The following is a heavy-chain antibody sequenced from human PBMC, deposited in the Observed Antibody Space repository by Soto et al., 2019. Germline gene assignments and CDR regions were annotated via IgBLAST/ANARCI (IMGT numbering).Heavy chain of an antibody. Sequence: ASETLALTCTVSGGSISSYYWSWVRQPPGKGLEWIGYIYYSGSTNYNPSLKSRVTISVDTSKNQFSLKLSSVTAADTAVYYCAREGNDILTGYYNWFDPWGQGTLVTV. J-gene: IGHJ5*02. V-gene: IGHV4-59*01. CDR2: IYYSGST. D-gene: IGHD3-9*01. CDR3: AREGNDILTGYYNWFDP. CDR1: GGSISSYY.